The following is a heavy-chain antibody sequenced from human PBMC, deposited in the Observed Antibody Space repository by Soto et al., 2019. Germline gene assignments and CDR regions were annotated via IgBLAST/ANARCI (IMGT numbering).Heavy chain of an antibody. D-gene: IGHD2-2*01. CDR1: GFTFSSYW. V-gene: IGHV3-7*03. CDR3: ARGYCSSTSCRDY. CDR2: IKQDGSEK. J-gene: IGHJ4*02. Sequence: EVQLVESGGGLVQPGGSLRLSCAASGFTFSSYWMSWVRQAPGKGLEWVANIKQDGSEKYYVDSVKGRFTISRDNAKNSLYLQMNSLRAEDTAVYYCARGYCSSTSCRDYWGQGTLVTVSS.